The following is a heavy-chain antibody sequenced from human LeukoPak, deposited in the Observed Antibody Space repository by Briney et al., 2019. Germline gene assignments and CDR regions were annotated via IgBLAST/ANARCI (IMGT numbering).Heavy chain of an antibody. Sequence: ASVKVSCKASGYTFTCYGISWVRQAPGQGLGWMGWIRAYNGNTNYAQKLQGRVTMTTDTSTSTAYMELRSLRSDDTAVYYCARDHSLPSSSWYQIYYYYGMDVWGQGTTVTVSS. D-gene: IGHD6-13*01. CDR3: ARDHSLPSSSWYQIYYYYGMDV. CDR1: GYTFTCYG. J-gene: IGHJ6*02. CDR2: IRAYNGNT. V-gene: IGHV1-18*01.